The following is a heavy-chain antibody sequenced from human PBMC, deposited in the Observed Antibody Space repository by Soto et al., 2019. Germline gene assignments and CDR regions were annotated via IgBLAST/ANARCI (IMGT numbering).Heavy chain of an antibody. CDR3: ARGQRWRHDSGDYFDY. CDR1: GGTFSSYT. Sequence: QVQLVQSGAEVKKPGSSVKVSCKASGGTFSSYTISWVRQAPGQGLEWMGRIIPILGIANYAQKFQGRVTITADKSTSTAYMELRSLRAEDTAVYYCARGQRWRHDSGDYFDYWGQGTLVTVSS. V-gene: IGHV1-69*02. CDR2: IIPILGIA. D-gene: IGHD4-17*01. J-gene: IGHJ4*02.